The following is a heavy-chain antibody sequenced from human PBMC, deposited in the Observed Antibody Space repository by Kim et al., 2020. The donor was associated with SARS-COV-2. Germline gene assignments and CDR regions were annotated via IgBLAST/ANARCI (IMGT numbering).Heavy chain of an antibody. Sequence: SETLSLTCTVSGGPISSYYWSLIRQPPGKGLAWIGYMYYSGSTNYNPSLKSRVTISVDTSKNQFSLKLSSVTAADTAVYYCARGRTFFGVVNYFDYWGQGTLVTVSS. D-gene: IGHD3-3*01. J-gene: IGHJ4*02. CDR3: ARGRTFFGVVNYFDY. CDR1: GGPISSYY. V-gene: IGHV4-59*01. CDR2: MYYSGST.